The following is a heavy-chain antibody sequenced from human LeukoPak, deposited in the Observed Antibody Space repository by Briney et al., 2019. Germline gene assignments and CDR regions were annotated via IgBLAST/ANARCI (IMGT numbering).Heavy chain of an antibody. Sequence: KSSETLSLTCTVSGYSISSGYYWGWIRQPPGKGLEWIGSIYHSGSTYYNPSLKSRVTISVDTSKNQFSLKLSSVTAADTAVYYCARDRGFGYSGYGRWFDPWGQGTLVTVSS. CDR2: IYHSGST. D-gene: IGHD5-12*01. CDR3: ARDRGFGYSGYGRWFDP. J-gene: IGHJ5*02. V-gene: IGHV4-38-2*02. CDR1: GYSISSGYY.